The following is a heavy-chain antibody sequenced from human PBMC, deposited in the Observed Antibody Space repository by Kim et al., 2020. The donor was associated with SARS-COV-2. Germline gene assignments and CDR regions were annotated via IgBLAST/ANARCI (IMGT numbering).Heavy chain of an antibody. CDR3: ARHGVLSAATWFDP. Sequence: GESLKISCQGSGYSFATYWISWVRQMPGKGLEWMGRIDPSDSYTNYSPSFQGHVTISADTSISTAYLQWRSLKASDTAMYYCARHGVLSAATWFDPWGQGTLVTVSS. V-gene: IGHV5-10-1*01. D-gene: IGHD2-2*01. CDR2: IDPSDSYT. J-gene: IGHJ5*02. CDR1: GYSFATYW.